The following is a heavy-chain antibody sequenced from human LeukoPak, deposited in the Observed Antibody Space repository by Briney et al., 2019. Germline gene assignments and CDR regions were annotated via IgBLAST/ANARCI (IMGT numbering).Heavy chain of an antibody. CDR3: ARDYRSGRDF. V-gene: IGHV3-7*04. J-gene: IGHJ4*02. CDR2: ISQDVTDQ. CDR1: GFTFSTKW. D-gene: IGHD6-19*01. Sequence: PGGSLRLSCAASGFTFSTKWMSWVRQAPGKGLEWVATISQDVTDQYYGDSVKGRLTISRDNAKNSLDLQMNSLRAEDTAVYYCARDYRSGRDFWGQGTLVTVSS.